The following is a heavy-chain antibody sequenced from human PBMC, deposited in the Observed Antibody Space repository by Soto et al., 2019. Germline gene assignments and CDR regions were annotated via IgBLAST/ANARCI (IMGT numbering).Heavy chain of an antibody. CDR1: GFTFSNYA. V-gene: IGHV3-23*01. J-gene: IGHJ4*02. CDR2: ISGSGGGT. CDR3: ARQPTGHYYDSSGEFDY. D-gene: IGHD3-22*01. Sequence: GGSLRLSCAASGFTFSNYAMSWVRQAPGTGLEWVSGISGSGGGTYYVDSVKGRFTTSRDNSKKTVYLQMNSLRVEDTAVYYCARQPTGHYYDSSGEFDYWGQGALVTVSS.